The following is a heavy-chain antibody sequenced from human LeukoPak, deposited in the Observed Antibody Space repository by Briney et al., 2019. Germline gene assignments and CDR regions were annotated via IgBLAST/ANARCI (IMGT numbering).Heavy chain of an antibody. CDR1: GYTFTSYG. J-gene: IGHJ4*02. D-gene: IGHD4-17*01. CDR2: ISAYNGNT. V-gene: IGHV1-18*01. Sequence: TSVKVSCKASGYTFTSYGISWVRQAPGQGLEWMGWISAYNGNTNYAQMLQGRVTMTTDTSTSTAYMELRSLRSDDTAVYYCARVDGDRDDFDYWGQGTLVTVSS. CDR3: ARVDGDRDDFDY.